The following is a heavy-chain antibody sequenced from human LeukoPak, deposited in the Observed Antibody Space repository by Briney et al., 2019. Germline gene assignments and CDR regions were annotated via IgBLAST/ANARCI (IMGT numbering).Heavy chain of an antibody. CDR2: ISSSSSYI. CDR1: GFTFSSYA. CDR3: AREGLAAVVYYYYYGMDV. V-gene: IGHV3-21*01. Sequence: GGSLRLSCAASGFTFSSYAMSWVRQAPGNGLEWVSSISSSSSYIYYADSVKGRFTISRDNAKNSLYLQMNSLRAEDTAVYYCAREGLAAVVYYYYYGMDVRGQGTTVTVSS. J-gene: IGHJ6*02. D-gene: IGHD6-13*01.